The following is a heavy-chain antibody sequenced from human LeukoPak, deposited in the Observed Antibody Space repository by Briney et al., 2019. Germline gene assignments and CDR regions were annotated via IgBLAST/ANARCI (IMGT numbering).Heavy chain of an antibody. CDR3: AKVRGDCSSTSCSAHYYYGMDV. J-gene: IGHJ6*04. CDR2: ISSSGGST. V-gene: IGHV3-23*01. Sequence: GGSLRLSCAASGFTFSSYAMSWVRQAPGKGLEWVSAISSSGGSTYYADSVKGRFTISRDNSKNTLYLQMNSLRAEDTAVYYCAKVRGDCSSTSCSAHYYYGMDVWGKGTTVTVSS. CDR1: GFTFSSYA. D-gene: IGHD2-2*01.